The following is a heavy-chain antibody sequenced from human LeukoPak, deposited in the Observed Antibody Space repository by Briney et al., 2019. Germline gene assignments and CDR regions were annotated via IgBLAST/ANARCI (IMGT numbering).Heavy chain of an antibody. D-gene: IGHD6-13*01. Sequence: GGSLRLSCAASGFTFSSYEMNWVRQAPGKGLEWVSYISSSGSTIYYADSVKGRFTISRDNAKNSLYLQMNSLRAKDTAVYYCARDYRGAAGGRFDFWGQGTLVTVSS. V-gene: IGHV3-48*03. CDR3: ARDYRGAAGGRFDF. CDR1: GFTFSSYE. J-gene: IGHJ4*02. CDR2: ISSSGSTI.